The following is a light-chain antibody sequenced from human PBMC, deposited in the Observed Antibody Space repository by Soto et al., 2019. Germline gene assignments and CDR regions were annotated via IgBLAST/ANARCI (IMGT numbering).Light chain of an antibody. V-gene: IGLV2-23*01. J-gene: IGLJ1*01. Sequence: QSVLTQPASVSGSPGQSITISCTGTFSDVGTYNLVSWYQHHPGKAPKVIIYEGSKRPSGVSNRFSGSQSGNTASLTISGLQADDEADYYCCSFAISTTYVFGTGTKVTVL. CDR3: CSFAISTTYV. CDR2: EGS. CDR1: FSDVGTYNL.